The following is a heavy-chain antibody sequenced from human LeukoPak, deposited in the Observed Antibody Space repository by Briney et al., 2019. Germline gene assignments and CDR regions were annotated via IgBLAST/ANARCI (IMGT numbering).Heavy chain of an antibody. J-gene: IGHJ5*01. CDR1: GGSISSYY. CDR2: IYYSGST. CDR3: ARVGAVYSDYDS. Sequence: SETLSLTCTVSGGSISSYYWSWIRQPPGKGLEWIGYIYYSGSTDYNPSLKSRVTISVETSKNQLSLKLTSVTAADTAVYYCARVGAVYSDYDSWGQGTLAIVSS. D-gene: IGHD4-11*01. V-gene: IGHV4-59*08.